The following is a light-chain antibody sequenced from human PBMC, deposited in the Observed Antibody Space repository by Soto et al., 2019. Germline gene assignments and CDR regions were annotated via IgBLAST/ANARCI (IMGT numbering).Light chain of an antibody. J-gene: IGKJ4*01. V-gene: IGKV4-1*01. Sequence: DIVTTQSPDSLAVSLGERATINCKSSQSVLYSSNSKNSLAWYQQRPGQPPKLLIYWASTRESGVPDRFSGSGSGTDFTLTISSLQAEDVAVYYCQQYYVTPPTFGGGTKVEIK. CDR1: QSVLYSSNSKNS. CDR2: WAS. CDR3: QQYYVTPPT.